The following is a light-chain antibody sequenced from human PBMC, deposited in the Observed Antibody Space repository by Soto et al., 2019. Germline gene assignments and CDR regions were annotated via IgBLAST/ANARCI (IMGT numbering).Light chain of an antibody. CDR2: DVS. CDR3: QQFDDLPLT. V-gene: IGKV1-33*01. J-gene: IGKJ4*01. Sequence: DIQVTQFPSSLSASVGDRITITCQASHDIKKYLNWYQQKAHKVPKLLIHDVSTLATGVPSRFTGSGSGTDFTLTINSLQPEDVATYYCQQFDDLPLTFGGGTKVDIK. CDR1: HDIKKY.